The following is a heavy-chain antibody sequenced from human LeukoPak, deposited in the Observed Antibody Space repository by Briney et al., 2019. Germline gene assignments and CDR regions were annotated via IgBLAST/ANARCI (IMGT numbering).Heavy chain of an antibody. CDR2: ISISGSTI. CDR3: VGAVAGKQSAFDI. J-gene: IGHJ3*02. V-gene: IGHV3-11*01. Sequence: GGSLRLSCAPSGFTFSDYSMYWIRQAPGKGLEWGSYISISGSTIYYADSVKGRFTISRDNAENSLYLQMNGLRAEDTAVCYCVGAVAGKQSAFDIWGQGTMVTVSS. CDR1: GFTFSDYS. D-gene: IGHD6-19*01.